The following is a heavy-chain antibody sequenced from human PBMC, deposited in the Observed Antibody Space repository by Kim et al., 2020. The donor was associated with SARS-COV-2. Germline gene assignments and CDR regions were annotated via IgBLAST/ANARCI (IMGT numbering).Heavy chain of an antibody. CDR2: IYYSGST. J-gene: IGHJ5*02. CDR3: ARHGGLSPYSSSSLEGWFDP. V-gene: IGHV4-39*01. Sequence: SETLSLTYTVSGGSISSSSYYWGWIRQPPGKGLEWIGSIYYSGSTYYNPSLKSRVTISVDTSKNQFSLKLSSVTAADTAVYYCARHGGLSPYSSSSLEGWFDPWGQGTLVTVS. CDR1: GGSISSSSYY. D-gene: IGHD6-6*01.